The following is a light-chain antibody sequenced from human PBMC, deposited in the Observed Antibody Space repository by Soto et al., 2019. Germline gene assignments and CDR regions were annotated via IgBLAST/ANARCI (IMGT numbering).Light chain of an antibody. CDR1: QGVSRY. J-gene: IGKJ4*01. CDR2: DAS. Sequence: EIVMTQSPATLSVSPGESATLSCRASQGVSRYLAWYQQKPGQTPRLLIYDASNRAAGIPARFSGSGSGTDFTLTISSLEPEDFAVYYCQQRSNWPLTFGGGTKVDIK. V-gene: IGKV3-11*01. CDR3: QQRSNWPLT.